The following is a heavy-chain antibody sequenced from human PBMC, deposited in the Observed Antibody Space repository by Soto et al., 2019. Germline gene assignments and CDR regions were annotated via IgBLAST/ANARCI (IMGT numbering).Heavy chain of an antibody. J-gene: IGHJ4*02. Sequence: GGSLRLSCAASGFTFDDYAMHWVRQAPGKGLEWVSGISWNSGSIGYADSVKGRFTISRDNAKNSLYLQMNSLRAEDTALYYCAKDVHQDYDSSGYPTFQSPPLDYWGQGTLVTVSS. CDR1: GFTFDDYA. CDR3: AKDVHQDYDSSGYPTFQSPPLDY. V-gene: IGHV3-9*01. CDR2: ISWNSGSI. D-gene: IGHD3-22*01.